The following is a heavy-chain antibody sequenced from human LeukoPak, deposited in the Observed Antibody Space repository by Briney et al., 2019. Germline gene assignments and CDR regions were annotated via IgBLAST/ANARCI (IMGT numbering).Heavy chain of an antibody. V-gene: IGHV3-30*02. D-gene: IGHD6-13*01. CDR2: IRYDGSNK. CDR1: GFTFSSYG. Sequence: GGSLRLSCAASGFTFSSYGMHWVRQAPGKGLEWVAFIRYDGSNKYYADSVKGRFTISRDNSKNSLYLQMNSLRAEDTAVYYCARDKAAAGRGWFDPWGQGTLVTVSS. J-gene: IGHJ5*02. CDR3: ARDKAAAGRGWFDP.